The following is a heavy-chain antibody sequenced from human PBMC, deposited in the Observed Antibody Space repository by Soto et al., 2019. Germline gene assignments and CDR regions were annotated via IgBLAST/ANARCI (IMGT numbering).Heavy chain of an antibody. CDR2: ISYDGTNK. CDR3: AKGDSSSWWGSPDY. V-gene: IGHV3-30*18. J-gene: IGHJ4*02. Sequence: QVQLVESGGGVVQPGRSLRLSCAASGFTFSSYGMHWVRQAPGKGLEWVAVISYDGTNKYYADSVKGRFTISRDNSKNTLYLQMNSLRAEDTAVYYCAKGDSSSWWGSPDYWGQGTLVTVSS. CDR1: GFTFSSYG. D-gene: IGHD6-13*01.